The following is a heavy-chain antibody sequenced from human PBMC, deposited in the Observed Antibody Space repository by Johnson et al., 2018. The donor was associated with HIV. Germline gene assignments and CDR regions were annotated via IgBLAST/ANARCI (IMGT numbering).Heavy chain of an antibody. V-gene: IGHV3-74*01. CDR1: GFTFSSYW. Sequence: VQLVESGGGLVQPGGSLRLSCAASGFTFSSYWMHWVRQAPGKGLVWVSRINSDGSSTSYADSVKGRFTISRDNAKNTLYLQMNSLRAEDTAGYYCARDKAVGYSSGWHAFDIWGQGTMVTVSS. CDR3: ARDKAVGYSSGWHAFDI. D-gene: IGHD6-19*01. J-gene: IGHJ3*02. CDR2: INSDGSST.